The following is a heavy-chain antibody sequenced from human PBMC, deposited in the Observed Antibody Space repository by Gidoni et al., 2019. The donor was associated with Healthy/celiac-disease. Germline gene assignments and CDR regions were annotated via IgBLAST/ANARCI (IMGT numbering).Heavy chain of an antibody. J-gene: IGHJ5*02. V-gene: IGHV3-15*01. CDR3: TTEGSSSWYRWFDP. D-gene: IGHD6-13*01. Sequence: EVQLVESGGGLVKPGGSLRLSCAASGFPFSNAWMSWVRQAPGKGLEWVGRIKSKTDGGTTDYAAPVKGRFTISRDDSKNTLYLQMNSLKTEDTAVYYCTTEGSSSWYRWFDPWGQGTLVTVSS. CDR2: IKSKTDGGTT. CDR1: GFPFSNAW.